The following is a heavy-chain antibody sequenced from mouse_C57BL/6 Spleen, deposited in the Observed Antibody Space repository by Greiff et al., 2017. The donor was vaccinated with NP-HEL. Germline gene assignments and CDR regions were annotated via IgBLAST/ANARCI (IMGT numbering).Heavy chain of an antibody. J-gene: IGHJ4*01. D-gene: IGHD1-1*01. Sequence: QVQLQQPGAELVKPGASVKLSCKASGYTFTSYWMHWVKQRPGQGLEWIGMIHPNSGSTNYNEKFKNKATLTVDKSSSTVYMELSTLTSEDSAVYYCARLLYFAMCGWGQGASVTVAS. V-gene: IGHV1-64*01. CDR3: ARLLYFAMCG. CDR1: GYTFTSYW. CDR2: IHPNSGST.